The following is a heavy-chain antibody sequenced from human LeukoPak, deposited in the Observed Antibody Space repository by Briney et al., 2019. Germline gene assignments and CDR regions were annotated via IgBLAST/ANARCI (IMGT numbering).Heavy chain of an antibody. CDR2: INHSGST. Sequence: SETLSLTCAVYGGSFSGYYWSWIRQPPGKGLEWIGEINHSGSTNYNPSLKSRVTISVDTSKNQFSLKLSSVTAADTAVYYCARDPIRGYSYGHERYSDYWGQGTLVTVSS. V-gene: IGHV4-34*01. J-gene: IGHJ4*02. CDR1: GGSFSGYY. CDR3: ARDPIRGYSYGHERYSDY. D-gene: IGHD5-18*01.